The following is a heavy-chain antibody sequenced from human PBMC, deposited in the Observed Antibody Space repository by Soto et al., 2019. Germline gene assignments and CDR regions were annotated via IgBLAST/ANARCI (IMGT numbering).Heavy chain of an antibody. Sequence: SETLSLTYTVSGGSISSYYWSWIRQPPGKGLEWIGYIYYSGSTNYNPSLKSRVTISVDTSKNQFSLKLSSVTAADTAVYYCARHSRFYYMDVWGKGTTVTVSS. V-gene: IGHV4-59*08. CDR1: GGSISSYY. D-gene: IGHD2-2*01. CDR2: IYYSGST. J-gene: IGHJ6*03. CDR3: ARHSRFYYMDV.